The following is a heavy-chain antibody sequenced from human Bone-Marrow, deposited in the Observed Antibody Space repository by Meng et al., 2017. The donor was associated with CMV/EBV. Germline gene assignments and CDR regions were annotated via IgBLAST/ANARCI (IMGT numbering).Heavy chain of an antibody. J-gene: IGHJ4*02. V-gene: IGHV3-11*04. CDR2: ISSSGSTI. Sequence: GESLKISCAASGFTFSDYYMSWIHQAPGKGLEWVSYISSSGSTIYYADSVKGRFTISRDNAKNSLYLQMNSLRAEDTAVYYCAKDRRYCSGGSCYSGDYWGQGTLVTVSS. CDR3: AKDRRYCSGGSCYSGDY. CDR1: GFTFSDYY. D-gene: IGHD2-15*01.